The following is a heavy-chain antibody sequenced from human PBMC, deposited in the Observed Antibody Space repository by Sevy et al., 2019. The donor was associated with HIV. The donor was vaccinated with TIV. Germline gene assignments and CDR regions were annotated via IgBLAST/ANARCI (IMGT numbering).Heavy chain of an antibody. CDR3: TRDLPPSATTVAHFDY. J-gene: IGHJ4*02. CDR2: ISYSGNNI. CDR1: GFTFSSYA. D-gene: IGHD4-17*01. Sequence: GGSLRLSCAASGFTFSSYAMHWVRQAPGKGLEWVSYISYSGNNIYYSDSVKGRFTISRDNAKNSVYLQMNSLRAEDTALYYCTRDLPPSATTVAHFDYWGQGTRVTVSS. V-gene: IGHV3-48*03.